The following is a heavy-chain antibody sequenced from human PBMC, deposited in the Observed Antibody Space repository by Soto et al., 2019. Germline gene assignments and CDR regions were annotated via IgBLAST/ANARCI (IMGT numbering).Heavy chain of an antibody. CDR3: ARVPAP. Sequence: QLQLQESGSGLVKPSQTLFLTCAVSGGSISGGGYSWSWIRQPPGKGLEWIGYIYHSGSPDSNPFLKSRVTISVDRPNIQFSLKLSSVTAADTAVYFCARVPAPWGQGTLVNVSS. CDR2: IYHSGSP. CDR1: GGSISGGGYS. J-gene: IGHJ5*02. V-gene: IGHV4-30-2*01. D-gene: IGHD2-2*01.